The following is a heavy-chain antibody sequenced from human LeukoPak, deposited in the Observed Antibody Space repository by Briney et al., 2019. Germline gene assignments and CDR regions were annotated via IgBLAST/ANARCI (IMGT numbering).Heavy chain of an antibody. CDR2: ISYDGSNK. D-gene: IGHD6-6*01. J-gene: IGHJ4*02. CDR1: GFTFSSYA. Sequence: GGSLRLSCAASGFTFSSYAMHWVRQAPGKGLEGVAVISYDGSNKYYADSVKGRFTISRDNSKNTLYLQMNSLRAEDTAVYYCARNSLEYSSLDYWGQGTLVTVSS. CDR3: ARNSLEYSSLDY. V-gene: IGHV3-30*04.